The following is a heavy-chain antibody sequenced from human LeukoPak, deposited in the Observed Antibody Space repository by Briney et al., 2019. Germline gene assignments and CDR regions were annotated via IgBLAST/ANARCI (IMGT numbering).Heavy chain of an antibody. CDR3: ARWYSSGWYSDC. V-gene: IGHV4-31*03. D-gene: IGHD6-19*01. J-gene: IGHJ4*02. Sequence: SQTLSLTCTVSGGSISSGGYYWSWIRQHPGKGLEWIGYIYYSGSTYYNPSLKSRVTISVDTSKNQFSLKLSSVTAADTAVYYCARWYSSGWYSDCWGQGTLVTVSS. CDR2: IYYSGST. CDR1: GGSISSGGYY.